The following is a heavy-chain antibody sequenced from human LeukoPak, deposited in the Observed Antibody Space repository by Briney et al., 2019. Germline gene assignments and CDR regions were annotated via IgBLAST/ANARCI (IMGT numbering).Heavy chain of an antibody. V-gene: IGHV1-46*01. CDR3: ARGSYYDFWSGVTPDAFDI. J-gene: IGHJ3*02. CDR1: GYTFTSYY. CDR2: INPSGGST. Sequence: ASVKVSCKASGYTFTSYYMHWVRQAPGQGLEWMGIINPSGGSTSYAQKFQGRVTMTRDTSTSTAYMELRSLRSDDTAVYYCARGSYYDFWSGVTPDAFDIWGQGTMVTVSS. D-gene: IGHD3-3*01.